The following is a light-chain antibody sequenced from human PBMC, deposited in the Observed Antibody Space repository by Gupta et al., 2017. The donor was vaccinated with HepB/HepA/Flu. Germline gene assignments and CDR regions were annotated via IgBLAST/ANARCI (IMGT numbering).Light chain of an antibody. V-gene: IGLV2-14*03. Sequence: HSALTQPASVSGSPGQSTTISCTGTSSDIGAYNYVSWYQPHPGKAPKLIIYDVTNRPSGVSYRFSGSKFGNTASLTISGLQAEDEADYYCNSYTRTNIPYVFGTGTRVTVL. CDR2: DVT. CDR1: SSDIGAYNY. CDR3: NSYTRTNIPYV. J-gene: IGLJ1*01.